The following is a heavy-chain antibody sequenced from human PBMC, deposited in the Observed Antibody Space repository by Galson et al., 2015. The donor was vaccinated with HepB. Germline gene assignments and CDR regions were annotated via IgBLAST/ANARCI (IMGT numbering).Heavy chain of an antibody. D-gene: IGHD4-11*01. CDR3: ARGSKNSRSWFDP. CDR1: GYTFTGYY. V-gene: IGHV1-2*02. Sequence: SCKASGYTFTGYYMHWVRQAPGQGLEWMGWMSPNSAGTNYAQNFQGRVNMTRDTSINTAYMELSSLRSDDTAIYYCARGSKNSRSWFDPWGQGTLVTVSS. CDR2: MSPNSAGT. J-gene: IGHJ5*02.